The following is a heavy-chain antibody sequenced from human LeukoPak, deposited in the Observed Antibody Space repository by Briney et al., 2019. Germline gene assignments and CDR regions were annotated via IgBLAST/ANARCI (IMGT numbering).Heavy chain of an antibody. CDR3: AVLYYDFWSGYFPFDY. V-gene: IGHV3-21*04. J-gene: IGHJ4*02. Sequence: GGSLRLSCAASGFDFSIYGMNWVRQAPGKGLEWVSSINSRGNYIYYSDSLKGRFTISRDNARSLLYLQMSSLRAEDTAVYYCAVLYYDFWSGYFPFDYWGQGTLVTVSS. CDR2: INSRGNYI. D-gene: IGHD3-3*01. CDR1: GFDFSIYG.